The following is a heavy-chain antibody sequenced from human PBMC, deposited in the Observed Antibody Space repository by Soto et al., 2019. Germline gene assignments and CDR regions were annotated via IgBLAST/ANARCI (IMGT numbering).Heavy chain of an antibody. J-gene: IGHJ6*02. CDR3: ASLGWLLVAGGMDV. Sequence: SETLVPTCTVSGGSLRSSRYYWGWIRQPPGKGLEWIGSIYYSGSTYYNPSLKSRVTISVDTSKNQFSLKLSSVTAADTAVYYCASLGWLLVAGGMDVWGQGTTVTVSS. D-gene: IGHD3-22*01. V-gene: IGHV4-39*01. CDR2: IYYSGST. CDR1: GGSLRSSRYY.